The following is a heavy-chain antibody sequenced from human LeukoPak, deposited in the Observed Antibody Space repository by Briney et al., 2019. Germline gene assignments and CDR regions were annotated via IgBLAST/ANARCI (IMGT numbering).Heavy chain of an antibody. D-gene: IGHD2-15*01. V-gene: IGHV3-7*02. CDR1: GFTFSSYW. CDR3: AKTPLQDCSGGSCYSYWYFDL. CDR2: IRQDGSEK. Sequence: PGGSLRLSCVVSGFTFSSYWMSWVRQAPGKGLEWVANIRQDGSEKYYVDSVKGRFTISRDNSKNTLYLQMNSLRAEDTAVYYCAKTPLQDCSGGSCYSYWYFDLWGRGTLVTVSS. J-gene: IGHJ2*01.